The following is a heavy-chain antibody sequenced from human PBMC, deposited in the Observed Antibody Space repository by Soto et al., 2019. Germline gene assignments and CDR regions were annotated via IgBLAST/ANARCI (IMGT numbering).Heavy chain of an antibody. CDR3: ARTRYSSSWYSAFDI. D-gene: IGHD6-13*01. CDR2: ISSNGGST. J-gene: IGHJ3*02. Sequence: GGSLRLSCAASGFTFSSYAMYWVRQAPGKGLEYVSAISSNGGSTYYANSVKGRFTISRDNSKNTLYLQMGSLRAEDMAVYYCARTRYSSSWYSAFDIWGQGTMVTVSS. CDR1: GFTFSSYA. V-gene: IGHV3-64*01.